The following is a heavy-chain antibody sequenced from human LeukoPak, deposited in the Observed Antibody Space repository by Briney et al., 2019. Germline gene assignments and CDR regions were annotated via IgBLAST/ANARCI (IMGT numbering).Heavy chain of an antibody. J-gene: IGHJ4*02. Sequence: GRSLRLSCAASGFTFSSYGMHWVRQAPGKGLEWVAVISYDGSNKYYADSVKGRFTISRDNSKNTLYLQMNSLRAEDTAVYYCARDRPYYYDSSGSFDYWGQGTLVTVSS. D-gene: IGHD3-22*01. CDR3: ARDRPYYYDSSGSFDY. V-gene: IGHV3-30*03. CDR2: ISYDGSNK. CDR1: GFTFSSYG.